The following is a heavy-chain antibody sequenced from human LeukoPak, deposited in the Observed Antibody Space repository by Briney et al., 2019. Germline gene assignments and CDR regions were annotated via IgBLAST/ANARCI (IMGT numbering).Heavy chain of an antibody. J-gene: IGHJ6*03. CDR2: IRSKAYGGTT. Sequence: GGSLRLSCTASGFTFGDYAMSWVRQAPGKGLEWVGFIRSKAYGGTTEYAASVKGRFTISRDDSKSIAYLQMNSLKTEDTAVYYCTRVPYGGPYYYYYYMDVWGKGTTVTVSS. CDR1: GFTFGDYA. V-gene: IGHV3-49*04. D-gene: IGHD4/OR15-4a*01. CDR3: TRVPYGGPYYYYYYMDV.